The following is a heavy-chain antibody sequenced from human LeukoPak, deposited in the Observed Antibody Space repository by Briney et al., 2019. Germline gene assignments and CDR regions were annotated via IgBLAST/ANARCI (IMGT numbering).Heavy chain of an antibody. CDR2: INPNSGGT. J-gene: IGHJ4*02. V-gene: IGHV1-2*02. CDR3: ARAEQQLVLAVDY. Sequence: ASVKVSCKASGYTFTGYYMYWVRQAPGQGPEWMGWINPNSGGTTYAQKFQGRVTMTRDTSISAAYMELSRLRSDDTAVYYCARAEQQLVLAVDYWGQGTLVTVSS. CDR1: GYTFTGYY. D-gene: IGHD6-13*01.